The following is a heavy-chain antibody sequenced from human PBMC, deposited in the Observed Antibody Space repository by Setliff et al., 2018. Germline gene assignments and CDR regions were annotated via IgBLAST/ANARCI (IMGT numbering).Heavy chain of an antibody. V-gene: IGHV4-61*09. J-gene: IGHJ6*03. Sequence: KPSETLSLTCTVSDDSISSRRYYWGWFRQPAGKELEWIGQIYTSWSTNYNPSLKSRVTISLDTSKNQFSLSLTSVTAADTAVYYCARMSGFQYIDVWGKGTTVTV. CDR2: IYTSWST. CDR3: ARMSGFQYIDV. CDR1: DDSISSRRYY. D-gene: IGHD3-3*01.